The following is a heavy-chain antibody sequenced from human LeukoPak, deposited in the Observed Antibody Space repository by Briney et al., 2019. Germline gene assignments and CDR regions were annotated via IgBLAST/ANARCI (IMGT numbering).Heavy chain of an antibody. J-gene: IGHJ3*02. CDR1: GGSISSGDYY. CDR2: IYYSGST. CDR3: ARDTGYYGSGSYYAFDI. D-gene: IGHD3-10*01. Sequence: SQTLSLTCTVSGGSISSGDYYWSWIRQPPGKGLEWIGYIYYSGSTYYNPSLESRVTISVDTSKNQFSLKLSSVTAADTAVYYCARDTGYYGSGSYYAFDIWGQGTMVTVSS. V-gene: IGHV4-30-4*01.